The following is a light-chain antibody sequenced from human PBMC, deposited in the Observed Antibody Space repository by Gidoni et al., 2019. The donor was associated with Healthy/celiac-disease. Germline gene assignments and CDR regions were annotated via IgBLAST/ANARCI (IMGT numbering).Light chain of an antibody. CDR1: QSVSSSY. Sequence: EFVLTPSPGTLSLSTGERATLSCRASQSVSSSYLAWYQQKPGQAPRLLIYGASSRATGIPDRFSGSGSGTDFTLTISRLEPEDFAVYYCQQYGSSPYSFGQGTKLEIK. J-gene: IGKJ2*03. CDR2: GAS. CDR3: QQYGSSPYS. V-gene: IGKV3-20*01.